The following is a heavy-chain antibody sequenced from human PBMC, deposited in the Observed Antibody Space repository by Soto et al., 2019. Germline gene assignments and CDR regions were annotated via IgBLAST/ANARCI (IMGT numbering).Heavy chain of an antibody. CDR1: ASSISSAYF. D-gene: IGHD2-15*01. V-gene: IGHV4-38-2*01. J-gene: IGHJ3*02. Sequence: SETLSLTCAVSASSISSAYFWGWVRQPPGKGLEWIATIFHTGGTYCNPSLKSRVTISVDTSNNQFSLRLNSVTAADTALYFCARTWLAGGTPADAFDIWGQGTMVTV. CDR3: ARTWLAGGTPADAFDI. CDR2: IFHTGGT.